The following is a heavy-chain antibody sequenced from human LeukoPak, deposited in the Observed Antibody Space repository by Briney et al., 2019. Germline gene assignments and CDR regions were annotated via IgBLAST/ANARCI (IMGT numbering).Heavy chain of an antibody. CDR3: ARHSARLYGMDV. J-gene: IGHJ6*02. V-gene: IGHV4-59*08. Sequence: SETLSLTCTVSGGSISSYYWSWIRQPPGKGLEWIGYIYYSGSTNYNPSLKGRVTISVDTSKNQFSLKLSSVTAADTAVYYCARHSARLYGMDVWGQGTTVTVSS. CDR2: IYYSGST. CDR1: GGSISSYY.